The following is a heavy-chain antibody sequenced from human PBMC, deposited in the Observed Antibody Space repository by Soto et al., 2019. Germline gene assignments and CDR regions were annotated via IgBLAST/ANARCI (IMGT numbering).Heavy chain of an antibody. CDR2: INYRGST. D-gene: IGHD2-15*01. CDR1: GGSFSGYY. CDR3: ARDPHCSGSSCYSFDY. Sequence: SETLSLTCAVYGGSFSGYYWSWIRQSPGEGLQWIGEINYRGSTNYNPSLKSRVTISADTSKNQSSLQLIPVTAADTAVYYCARDPHCSGSSCYSFDYWGEGILVTVSS. V-gene: IGHV4-34*01. J-gene: IGHJ4*02.